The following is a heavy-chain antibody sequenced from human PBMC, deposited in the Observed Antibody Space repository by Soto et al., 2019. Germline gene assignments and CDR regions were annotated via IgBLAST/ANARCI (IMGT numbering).Heavy chain of an antibody. CDR1: GGCISSYY. CDR3: ATDSVGQNFDY. Sequence: XASLSLICTVCGGCISSYYWSWIRQPPGKGLEWIGYIYYSGSTNYNPSLKSRVTISVDTSKNQFSLKLSSVTAADPAVYYCATDSVGQNFDYCGQRTLVTVSS. CDR2: IYYSGST. J-gene: IGHJ4*02. V-gene: IGHV4-59*01.